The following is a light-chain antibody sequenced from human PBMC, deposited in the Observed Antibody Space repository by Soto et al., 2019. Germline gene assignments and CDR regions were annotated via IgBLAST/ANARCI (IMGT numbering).Light chain of an antibody. J-gene: IGKJ4*01. V-gene: IGKV1-5*01. CDR2: DAS. Sequence: DVRMTQSPSTLSASVGDRVTRTCRASEFISDWLAWYQQKPVQAPKLLIYDASTLESGVPGRFSGSGVGTHFTLTISGLQPEDFASYHCQQTYSDISFGGGTKVDIK. CDR1: EFISDW. CDR3: QQTYSDIS.